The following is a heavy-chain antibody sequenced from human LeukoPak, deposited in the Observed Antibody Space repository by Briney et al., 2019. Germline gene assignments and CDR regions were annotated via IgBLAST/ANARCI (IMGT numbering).Heavy chain of an antibody. D-gene: IGHD3-10*01. Sequence: SETLSLTYAVSGYSISSGYYWGWIRQPPGKGLEWIGSIYHSGSTYYNPSLKSRVTISVDTSKNQFSLKLSSVTAADTAVYYCARASITMVRGVINPMMTLCGAIDYWGQGTLVTVSS. CDR1: GYSISSGYY. CDR2: IYHSGST. CDR3: ARASITMVRGVINPMMTLCGAIDY. V-gene: IGHV4-38-2*01. J-gene: IGHJ4*02.